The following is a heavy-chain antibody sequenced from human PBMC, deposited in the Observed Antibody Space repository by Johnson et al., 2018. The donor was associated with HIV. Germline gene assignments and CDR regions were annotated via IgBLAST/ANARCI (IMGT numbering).Heavy chain of an antibody. CDR1: GFTVSSNY. V-gene: IGHV3-66*01. J-gene: IGHJ3*02. D-gene: IGHD6-13*01. Sequence: VQLLESGGGLVQSGGSLRLSCGASGFTVSSNYMNWVRQAPGKGLEWVSVIYSGGSTYYADSVKGRFSISRDNSKHTLSLQMNSLRVEYTAVYYCARDGESQQLPLGDAFDILGQGTMVTVSS. CDR3: ARDGESQQLPLGDAFDI. CDR2: IYSGGST.